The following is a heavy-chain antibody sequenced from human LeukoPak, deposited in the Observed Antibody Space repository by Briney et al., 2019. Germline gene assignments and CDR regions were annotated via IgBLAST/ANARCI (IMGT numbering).Heavy chain of an antibody. D-gene: IGHD2-8*01. CDR3: AKDTATGIVLMVYAFDN. V-gene: IGHV3-30*18. J-gene: IGHJ4*02. CDR1: GFTFSSYG. Sequence: GRSLRLSCAASGFTFSSYGMHWVRQAPGKGLEWVAVISYDGSNKYYADSVKGRFTISRDNSKNTLYLQMNSLRAEDTAVYYCAKDTATGIVLMVYAFDNWGQGTLVTVSS. CDR2: ISYDGSNK.